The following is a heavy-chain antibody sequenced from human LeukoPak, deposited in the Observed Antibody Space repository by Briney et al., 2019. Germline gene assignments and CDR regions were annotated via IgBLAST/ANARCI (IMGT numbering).Heavy chain of an antibody. V-gene: IGHV1-69*06. D-gene: IGHD1-20*01. CDR2: IIPIFGTA. Sequence: ASVKVSCKASGDTFSSYAISWVRQAPGQGLERMGGIIPIFGTANYAQKFQGRVTITADKSTSTAYMELSSLRSEDTAVYYCAREGEGITGNYFDYWGQGTLVTVSS. CDR1: GDTFSSYA. J-gene: IGHJ4*02. CDR3: AREGEGITGNYFDY.